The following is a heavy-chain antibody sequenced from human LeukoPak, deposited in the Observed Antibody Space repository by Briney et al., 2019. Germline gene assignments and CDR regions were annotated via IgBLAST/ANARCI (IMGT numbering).Heavy chain of an antibody. V-gene: IGHV3-30-3*01. D-gene: IGHD2-2*01. Sequence: GGSLRLSCAASGFTFSTYAMHWVRQAPGKGLEWVAVVSYDGNNKYYADSVKSRFTISRDNSKNTLYLQMNSLRAEDTAVYYCARVGDCSSTSCFNTYYYYAMDVWGQGTTVTVSS. J-gene: IGHJ6*02. CDR1: GFTFSTYA. CDR2: VSYDGNNK. CDR3: ARVGDCSSTSCFNTYYYYAMDV.